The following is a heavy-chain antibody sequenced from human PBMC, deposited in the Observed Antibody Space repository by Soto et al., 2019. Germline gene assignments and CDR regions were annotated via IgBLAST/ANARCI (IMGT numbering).Heavy chain of an antibody. D-gene: IGHD3-3*01. V-gene: IGHV1-2*02. J-gene: IGHJ6*02. CDR2: INPNNGGT. CDR1: GYSFTGNS. CDR3: ARVCITTYYYYYYGMDV. Sequence: ASVKVSCKASGYSFTGNSMHWVRQAPGQGLEWMGWINPNNGGTNYAQKFQGRVTMTTDTSTSTAYMELRSLRSDDTAVYYCARVCITTYYYYYYGMDVWGQGTTVTVSS.